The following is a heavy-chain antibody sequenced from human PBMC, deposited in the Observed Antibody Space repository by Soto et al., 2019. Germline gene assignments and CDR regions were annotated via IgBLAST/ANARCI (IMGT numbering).Heavy chain of an antibody. D-gene: IGHD2-15*01. CDR3: ARDLYKGYCSGGSCPAPNAFDI. CDR2: INAGNGNT. Sequence: ASVKVSCKASGYTFTSYAMHWVRQAPGQRLEWMGWINAGNGNTKYSQKFQGRVTITRDTSASTAYMELSSLRSEDTAVYYCARDLYKGYCSGGSCPAPNAFDIWGQGTMVTVSS. CDR1: GYTFTSYA. J-gene: IGHJ3*02. V-gene: IGHV1-3*01.